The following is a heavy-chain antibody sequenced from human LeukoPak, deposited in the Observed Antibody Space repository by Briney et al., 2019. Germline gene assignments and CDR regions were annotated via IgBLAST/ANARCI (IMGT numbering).Heavy chain of an antibody. CDR2: IYTGGST. V-gene: IGHV4-4*07. CDR1: GGSISSWY. D-gene: IGHD2-2*01. CDR3: ARDIVVVPAASSFKLYYYYGMDV. J-gene: IGHJ6*02. Sequence: SETLSLTWAVAGGSISSWYWSGRRQPGGKGLEWVGSIYTGGSTNYNPSLKSQVTISVDTSKNQFSLKLSSVTAADTAVYYCARDIVVVPAASSFKLYYYYGMDVWGQGTTVTVSS.